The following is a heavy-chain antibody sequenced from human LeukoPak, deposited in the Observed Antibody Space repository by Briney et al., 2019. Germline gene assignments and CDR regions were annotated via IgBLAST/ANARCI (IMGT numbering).Heavy chain of an antibody. CDR2: IYHSGST. Sequence: PSGTLSLTCAVSGGSISSSNWWSWVRQPPGKGLEWIGEIYHSGSTNYNPSLKSRVTISVDTSKNQFSLKLSSVTAADTAVYYCAKLDGSGAGSSRPPIDYWGQGSLVTVSS. D-gene: IGHD3-10*01. CDR1: GGSISSSNW. J-gene: IGHJ4*02. CDR3: AKLDGSGAGSSRPPIDY. V-gene: IGHV4-4*02.